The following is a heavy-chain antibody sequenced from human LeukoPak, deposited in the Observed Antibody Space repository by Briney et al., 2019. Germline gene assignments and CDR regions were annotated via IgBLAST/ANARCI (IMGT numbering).Heavy chain of an antibody. J-gene: IGHJ4*02. D-gene: IGHD3-16*01. CDR3: AGFWGSHRLEY. Sequence: GGSLRLSCAASGFTFSSYGMHWVRQAPGKGLEWVAVISYDARNKYFADSVNGRFTVSRDNSKNTVYLQMNSLRVDDTAVYFCAGFWGSHRLEYWGQGTPVIVSS. CDR2: ISYDARNK. V-gene: IGHV3-30*03. CDR1: GFTFSSYG.